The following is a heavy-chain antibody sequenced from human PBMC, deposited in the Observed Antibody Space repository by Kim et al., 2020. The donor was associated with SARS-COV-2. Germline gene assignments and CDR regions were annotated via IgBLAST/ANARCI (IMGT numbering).Heavy chain of an antibody. D-gene: IGHD5-12*01. CDR2: INAGNGNT. V-gene: IGHV1-3*01. CDR3: ARVRYSGYDYGNYYFDY. CDR1: GYTFTSYA. Sequence: ASVKVSCKASGYTFTSYAMHWVRQAPGQRLEWMGWINAGNGNTKYSQKFQGRVTITRDTSASTAYMELSRLRSEDTAVYYCARVRYSGYDYGNYYFDYWGQGTLVTVSS. J-gene: IGHJ4*02.